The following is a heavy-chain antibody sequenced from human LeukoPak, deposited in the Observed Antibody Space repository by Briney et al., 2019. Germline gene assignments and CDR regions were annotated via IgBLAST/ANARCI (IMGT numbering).Heavy chain of an antibody. D-gene: IGHD3-22*01. CDR3: AKTHYYDSSGYYPFDY. CDR1: GFTFSTYA. CDR2: ISSDGKSK. J-gene: IGHJ4*02. Sequence: GGSLRLSCAASGFTFSTYAFHWVRQAPGTGLEWVAVISSDGKSKIYADSVKGRFTISRDNSKDTLYLQMNSLRAEDTAVYYCAKTHYYDSSGYYPFDYWGQGTLVTVSS. V-gene: IGHV3-30*04.